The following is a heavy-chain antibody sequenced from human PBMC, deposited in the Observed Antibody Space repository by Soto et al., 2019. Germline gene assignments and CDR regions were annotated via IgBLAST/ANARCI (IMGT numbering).Heavy chain of an antibody. D-gene: IGHD4-4*01. CDR2: MNPNSGKT. J-gene: IGHJ4*02. V-gene: IGHV1-8*01. CDR1: GYTFTSYD. CDR3: ARVGGPMTTKQQNDY. Sequence: GASVKVSCKASGYTFTSYDINWVRQATGQGLEWMGWMNPNSGKTGYAQKFQGRVTMTRNTSISTAYMELSSLRSEDTAVYYCARVGGPMTTKQQNDYWGQGTLVTVSS.